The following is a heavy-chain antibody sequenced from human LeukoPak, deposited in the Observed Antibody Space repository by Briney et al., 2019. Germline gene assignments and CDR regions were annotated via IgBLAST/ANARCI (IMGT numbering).Heavy chain of an antibody. CDR1: GGSISSSSYY. Sequence: SETLSLTCTVPGGSISSSSYYWGWVRQPPGKGLEWIGNIYYSGSTYYNPSLKSRVTISVDTSKSQFSLKLSSVTAADTAVYYCARYTPYFIDYWGQGTLVTVSS. D-gene: IGHD2/OR15-2a*01. CDR3: ARYTPYFIDY. V-gene: IGHV4-39*01. CDR2: IYYSGST. J-gene: IGHJ4*02.